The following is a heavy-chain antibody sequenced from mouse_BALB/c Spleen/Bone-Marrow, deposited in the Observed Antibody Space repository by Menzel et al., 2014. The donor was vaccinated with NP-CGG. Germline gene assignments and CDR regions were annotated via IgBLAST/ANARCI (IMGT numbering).Heavy chain of an antibody. CDR1: GFSLAGYG. CDR3: ARELHP. CDR2: IWGDGST. Sequence: VQLQQSGPGLVAPSQRLSIPCTVSGFSLAGYGVNWVRQPPGKGLEWLGMIWGDGSTDYNSALKSRLNISKDNSKSQVFLKVNSLQTDDTARYYCARELHPWGQGTLVTVSA. V-gene: IGHV2-6-7*01. J-gene: IGHJ3*01.